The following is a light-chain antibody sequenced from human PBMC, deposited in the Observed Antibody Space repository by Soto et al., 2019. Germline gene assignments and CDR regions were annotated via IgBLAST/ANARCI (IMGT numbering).Light chain of an antibody. CDR3: QQWNNCPHT. J-gene: IGKJ5*01. Sequence: EIVMTQSPATLSVSPGERATLSCRASQSVNSNLAWYQQTPGQAPRLLIYGPSTRSTRVPARFRGSGSGTEFTLTISSLQAEDFAIYYCQQWNNCPHTFGQGTRREIK. CDR1: QSVNSN. CDR2: GPS. V-gene: IGKV3-15*01.